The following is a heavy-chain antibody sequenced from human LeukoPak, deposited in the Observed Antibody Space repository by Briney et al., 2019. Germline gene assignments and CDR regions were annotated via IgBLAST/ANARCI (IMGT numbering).Heavy chain of an antibody. J-gene: IGHJ4*02. D-gene: IGHD5-18*01. CDR1: GVTFSSYT. V-gene: IGHV3-48*02. CDR3: ARDASHTAHFDY. Sequence: GGSLRLSCAASGVTFSSYTRNWVRQAPGKGLQWVSTVSASSHIHYSDSVKGRFTISIDNARNSLYLQMNTLRDEDTAVYYCARDASHTAHFDYWRQGTLVTDCS. CDR2: VSASSHI.